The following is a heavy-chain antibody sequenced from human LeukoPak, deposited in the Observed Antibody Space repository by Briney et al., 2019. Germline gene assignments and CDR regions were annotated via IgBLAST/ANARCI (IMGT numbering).Heavy chain of an antibody. J-gene: IGHJ6*02. CDR3: ARTAPVARDYYYGMDV. CDR2: IYPGDSDT. CDR1: GYSFTSHW. Sequence: SGESLKISCKGSGYSFTSHWIGWVRQMPGKGLEWMGIIYPGDSDTRYSPSFQGQVTISADKSISTAYLQWSSLKASDTAMYYCARTAPVARDYYYGMDVWGQGTTVTVSS. V-gene: IGHV5-51*01.